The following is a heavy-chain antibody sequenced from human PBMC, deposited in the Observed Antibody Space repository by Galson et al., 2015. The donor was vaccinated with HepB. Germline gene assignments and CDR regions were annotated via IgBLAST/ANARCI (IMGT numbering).Heavy chain of an antibody. CDR1: GFTFSSYG. D-gene: IGHD6-19*01. V-gene: IGHV3-33*01. CDR2: IWYDGSNK. CDR3: ARDSEREWLAPDAFNI. J-gene: IGHJ3*02. Sequence: SLRLSCAASGFTFSSYGMHWVRQAPGKGLEWVAVIWYDGSNKYYADSVKGRFTISRDNSKNTLYLQMNSLRAEDTAVYYCARDSEREWLAPDAFNIWGQGTMVTVSS.